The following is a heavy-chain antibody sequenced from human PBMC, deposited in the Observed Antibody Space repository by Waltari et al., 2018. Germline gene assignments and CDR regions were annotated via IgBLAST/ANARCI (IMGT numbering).Heavy chain of an antibody. CDR1: GGSISSGSYY. Sequence: QVQLQESGPGLVKPSQTLSLTCTVSGGSISSGSYYWIWIRQPAGKGLEWIGYIYTSGSTNYNPSLKSRVTISVDTSKNQFSLKLSSVTAADTAVYYCARELVDVAAAEVGDCCFDYWGQGTLVTVSS. CDR3: ARELVDVAAAEVGDCCFDY. CDR2: IYTSGST. J-gene: IGHJ4*02. V-gene: IGHV4-61*09. D-gene: IGHD2-21*01.